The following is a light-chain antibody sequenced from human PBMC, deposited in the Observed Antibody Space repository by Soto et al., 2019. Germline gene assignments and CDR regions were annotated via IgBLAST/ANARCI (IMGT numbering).Light chain of an antibody. CDR1: SSDVGSHNL. J-gene: IGLJ7*02. CDR3: CSDGGSRAV. V-gene: IGLV2-23*02. Sequence: QSALTQPASVSGSPGQSITISCTGTSSDVGSHNLVSWYQHNPGQAPKLRIYEFSKRPLGVSARFSASKSGNTASLTISGLQAEDAADYYCCSDGGSRAVFGGGTQLTA. CDR2: EFS.